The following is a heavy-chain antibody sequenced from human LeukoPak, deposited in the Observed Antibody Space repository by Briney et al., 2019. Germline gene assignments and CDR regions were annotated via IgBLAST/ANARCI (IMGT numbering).Heavy chain of an antibody. D-gene: IGHD1-20*01. CDR2: ISNDGSGT. J-gene: IGHJ4*02. CDR1: DFTFSSCG. CDR3: AKSKYNWNDRAYFER. Sequence: GGSLRLSCAASDFTFSSCGMYWVRQAPGKGLEWVAAISNDGSGTHYGDSVKGRFTISRDNSKNALYLQMNSLRADDTAMYHCAKSKYNWNDRAYFERWGQGTLATVSS. V-gene: IGHV3-30*18.